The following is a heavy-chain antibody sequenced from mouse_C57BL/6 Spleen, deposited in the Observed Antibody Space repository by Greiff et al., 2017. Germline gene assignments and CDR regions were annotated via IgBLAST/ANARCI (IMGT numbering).Heavy chain of an antibody. CDR2: IDPSDSYT. CDR1: GYTFTSYW. Sequence: QVQLQQPGAELVMPGASVKLSCKASGYTFTSYWMHWVKQRPGQGLEWIGEIDPSDSYTNYNQKFKGKSTLTVDKASSTAYMQLSSLTSEDSAVYYCARSNYYGSSSPYWYFDVWGTGTTVTVSS. J-gene: IGHJ1*03. CDR3: ARSNYYGSSSPYWYFDV. V-gene: IGHV1-69*01. D-gene: IGHD1-1*01.